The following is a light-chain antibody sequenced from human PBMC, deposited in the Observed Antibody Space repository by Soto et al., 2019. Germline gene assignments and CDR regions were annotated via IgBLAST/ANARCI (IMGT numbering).Light chain of an antibody. V-gene: IGLV2-14*01. J-gene: IGLJ1*01. CDR2: EVS. CDR3: TSYTSTIPDV. Sequence: QSVLTQPASVSGSPGQSITIYCTGSSNDVGGYNYVSWYQQHPGQAPKLIIYEVSDRPSGVSPRFSGSKSGNTASLTISGLQVEDEADYFCTSYTSTIPDVFGSGTKVTVL. CDR1: SNDVGGYNY.